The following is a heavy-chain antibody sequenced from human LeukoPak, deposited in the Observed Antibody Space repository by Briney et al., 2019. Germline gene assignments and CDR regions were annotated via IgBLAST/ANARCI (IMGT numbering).Heavy chain of an antibody. CDR1: GGSISSSIYY. Sequence: SETLSLTCTVSGGSISSSIYYWGWIRQPPGKGLEWIGSIYYSGSTYYNPSLKSRVTISVDTSKNQFSLKLSSVTAADTAVYYCASRGVTIFGKWFDPWGQGTLVTVSS. D-gene: IGHD3-3*01. J-gene: IGHJ5*02. V-gene: IGHV4-39*07. CDR2: IYYSGST. CDR3: ASRGVTIFGKWFDP.